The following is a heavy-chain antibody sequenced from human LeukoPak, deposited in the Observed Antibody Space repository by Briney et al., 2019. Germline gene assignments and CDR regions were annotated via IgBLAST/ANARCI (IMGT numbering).Heavy chain of an antibody. CDR1: GFTFNKYW. J-gene: IGHJ4*02. D-gene: IGHD6-13*01. V-gene: IGHV3-7*01. CDR2: IDQDGSQK. CDR3: ARGLATAAAY. Sequence: PGGSLRLSCADSGFTFNKYWMSWVRQAPGKGLEWMANIDQDGSQKYYLDSVKGRFTISRDNAKSSVCLQMNSLRAEDTALYYCARGLATAAAYWGQGTLVTVSS.